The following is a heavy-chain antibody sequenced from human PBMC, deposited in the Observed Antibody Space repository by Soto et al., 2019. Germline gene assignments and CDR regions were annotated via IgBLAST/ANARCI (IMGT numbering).Heavy chain of an antibody. CDR3: ASRYGSGRYYFAN. J-gene: IGHJ4*02. CDR2: IYHSGST. CDR1: GGSISSNSYY. V-gene: IGHV4-39*07. Sequence: PSETLSLTCTVSGGSISSNSYYWAWIRQPPGKGLEWIGEIYHSGSTNYNPSLKSRVTTSVDKSKNQFSLKLTSVTAADTAVYFCASRYGSGRYYFANWGRGTLVTVSS. D-gene: IGHD3-10*01.